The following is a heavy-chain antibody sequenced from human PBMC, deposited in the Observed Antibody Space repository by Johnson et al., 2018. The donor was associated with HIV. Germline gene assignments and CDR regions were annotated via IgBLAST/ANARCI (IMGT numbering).Heavy chain of an antibody. J-gene: IGHJ3*02. Sequence: QVQLVESGGGLVKPGGSLRLSCAASGFTFSSYAMHWVRQAPGKGLEWVAVISYDGSNKYYADSVKGRFTISRDKSKNTLYLQMNSLRIEDTAVYYCAKRYSGSLRDAFDIWG. D-gene: IGHD1-26*01. V-gene: IGHV3-30-3*02. CDR2: ISYDGSNK. CDR1: GFTFSSYA. CDR3: AKRYSGSLRDAFDI.